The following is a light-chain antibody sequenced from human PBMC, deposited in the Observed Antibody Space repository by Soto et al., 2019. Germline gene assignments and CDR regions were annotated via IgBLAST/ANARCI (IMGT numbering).Light chain of an antibody. V-gene: IGKV1-5*01. CDR2: AAS. J-gene: IGKJ1*01. CDR1: QSISSW. CDR3: LQDHDDSWT. Sequence: DIQMTQSPSTLSASVGDRVTITCRASQSISSWLAWYQQKPGKAPTLLIYAASNLQSGVPSRFRGSRSGTEFTLTVSSLQPEDFATYYCLQDHDDSWTFGQGTKVDIK.